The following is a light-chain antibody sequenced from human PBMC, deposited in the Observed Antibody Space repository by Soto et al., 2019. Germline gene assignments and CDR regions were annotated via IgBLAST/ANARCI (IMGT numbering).Light chain of an antibody. CDR1: QSISSY. J-gene: IGKJ1*01. V-gene: IGKV1-39*01. Sequence: IQLTQSPSSLSAAVGDRVTITCRAIQSISSYLNWYQQKPGKAPKLLIYAASSLQSGVPSRFSGSGSGTDFTLTISSLQPEDFATYYCQQSYSTPRTFGQGTRWIS. CDR3: QQSYSTPRT. CDR2: AAS.